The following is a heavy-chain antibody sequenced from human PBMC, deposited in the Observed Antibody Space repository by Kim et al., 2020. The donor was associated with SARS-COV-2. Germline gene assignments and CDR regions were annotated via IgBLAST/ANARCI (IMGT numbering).Heavy chain of an antibody. D-gene: IGHD5-12*01. CDR1: GGTFSSYA. CDR3: ATSAARMATISGWFDP. J-gene: IGHJ5*02. Sequence: SVKVSCKASGGTFSSYAISWVRQAPGQGLEWMGGIIPIFGTANYAQKFQGRVTITADESTSTAYMELSSLRSEDTAVYYCATSAARMATISGWFDPWGQGTLVTVSS. CDR2: IIPIFGTA. V-gene: IGHV1-69*13.